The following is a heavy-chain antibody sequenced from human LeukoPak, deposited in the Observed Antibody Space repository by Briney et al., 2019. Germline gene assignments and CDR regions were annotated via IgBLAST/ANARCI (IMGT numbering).Heavy chain of an antibody. CDR1: GYTFTNHA. CDR2: INAGNGKT. J-gene: IGHJ4*02. D-gene: IGHD4-17*01. V-gene: IGHV1-3*01. CDR3: ARAIWTSTVTTYYLDY. Sequence: ASVKVSCKASGYTFTNHAIQWVRQAPGQRLEWMGWINAGNGKTKYSQKFQGRVTITRDAPATTAYMEVSSLTSEDTAVYYCARAIWTSTVTTYYLDYWGQGTLVTVSS.